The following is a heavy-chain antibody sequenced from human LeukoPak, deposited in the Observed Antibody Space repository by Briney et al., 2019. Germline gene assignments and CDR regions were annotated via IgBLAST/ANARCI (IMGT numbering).Heavy chain of an antibody. CDR1: GFTFNAYT. CDR2: MSSSRDYV. J-gene: IGHJ4*02. V-gene: IGHV3-21*01. Sequence: GGSLRLSCGACGFTFNAYTMHWVRQVPGKGLEWVSSMSSSRDYVFYADSVKGRFTIFRDNANQSLDLEMSSLTGEDTAIYYCARGLVGAAFDYWGRGTLVTVSS. D-gene: IGHD1-26*01. CDR3: ARGLVGAAFDY.